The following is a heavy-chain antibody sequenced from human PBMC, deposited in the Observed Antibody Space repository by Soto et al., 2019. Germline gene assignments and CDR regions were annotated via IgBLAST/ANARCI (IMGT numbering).Heavy chain of an antibody. CDR1: GGTFSSYA. J-gene: IGHJ6*02. Sequence: SVKVSCKASGGTFSSYAISWVRQAPGQGLEWVGGIIPIFGTANYAQNFQGRVTITADESTSTAYMELSSLRSEDTAVYYCARAGTGSYHLLSHYYGMDVWGQGTTVTVSS. CDR3: ARAGTGSYHLLSHYYGMDV. D-gene: IGHD3-10*01. V-gene: IGHV1-69*13. CDR2: IIPIFGTA.